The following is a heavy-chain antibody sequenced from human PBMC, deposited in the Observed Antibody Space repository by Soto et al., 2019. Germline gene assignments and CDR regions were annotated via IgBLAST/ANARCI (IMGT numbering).Heavy chain of an antibody. J-gene: IGHJ6*02. D-gene: IGHD1-20*01. CDR2: IRGNSGTT. CDR1: GFSLTRYA. Sequence: GSLRLPCTASGFSLTRYAMSGVRQAPGKGLEWVSTIRGNSGTTYYRDSVKGRFTISRDISRNTVYLQMNNLSVDDTALYYCAKWGLITAITDGHVWGQGTKVTVSS. CDR3: AKWGLITAITDGHV. V-gene: IGHV3-23*01.